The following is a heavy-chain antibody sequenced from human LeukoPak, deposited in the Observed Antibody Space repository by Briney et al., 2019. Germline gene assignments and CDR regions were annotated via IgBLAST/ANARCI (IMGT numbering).Heavy chain of an antibody. CDR2: ISGSGGST. Sequence: GGSLRLSCAASGFTFSSFAMSWVRQAPGKGLQWVSGISGSGGSTHYADSVKGRFTISRDNSKNTLYLQMNSLRAEDTAVYYCAKNSFQCYYDSSGYYYQYWGQGTLVTVSS. V-gene: IGHV3-23*01. J-gene: IGHJ4*02. CDR1: GFTFSSFA. D-gene: IGHD3-22*01. CDR3: AKNSFQCYYDSSGYYYQY.